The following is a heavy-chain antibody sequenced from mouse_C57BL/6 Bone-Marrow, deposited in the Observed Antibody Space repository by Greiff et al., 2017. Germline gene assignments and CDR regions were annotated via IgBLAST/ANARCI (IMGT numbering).Heavy chain of an antibody. CDR2: IYPRDGST. CDR1: GYTFTDHT. CDR3: ARKFYYYGSSPWFAY. V-gene: IGHV1-78*01. Sequence: VQLQQSDAELVKPGASVKISCKVSGYTFTDHTLHWMKQRPEQGLEWIGYIYPRDGSTKYNEKFKGKATLTADKSSSTAYMQLNSLTSEDSAVYFCARKFYYYGSSPWFAYWGQGTLVTVSA. J-gene: IGHJ3*01. D-gene: IGHD1-1*01.